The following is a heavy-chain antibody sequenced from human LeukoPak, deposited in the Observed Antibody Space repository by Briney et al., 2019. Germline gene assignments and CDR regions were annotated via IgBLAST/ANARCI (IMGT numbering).Heavy chain of an antibody. Sequence: GASVKVSCKASGGAFSSYAFSWVRQAPAQGLEWMGGIVPMFGTPTYSQKFKGRITLTADESTSTAYMELSSLRSEDTALYYCATDHERAGDISFFYLDVWGKGTTVIVSS. D-gene: IGHD7-27*01. CDR2: IVPMFGTP. CDR1: GGAFSSYA. V-gene: IGHV1-69*13. J-gene: IGHJ6*03. CDR3: ATDHERAGDISFFYLDV.